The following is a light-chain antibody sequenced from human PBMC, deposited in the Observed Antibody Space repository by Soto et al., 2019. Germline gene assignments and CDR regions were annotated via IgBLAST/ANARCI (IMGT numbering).Light chain of an antibody. J-gene: IGKJ2*01. CDR3: LQHNTYPYT. CDR1: QGISNL. V-gene: IGKV1-17*01. Sequence: DIQMTQSPSSLSASVGDRVTITCRASQGISNLLGWFQHKPGKAPKRLIYAASSLQGGVPSRFSGSGSRTEFTLTSSGLQHEVFADYYCLQHNTYPYTFGQRTKLQMK. CDR2: AAS.